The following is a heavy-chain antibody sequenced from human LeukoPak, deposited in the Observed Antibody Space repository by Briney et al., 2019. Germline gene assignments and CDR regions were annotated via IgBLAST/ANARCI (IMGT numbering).Heavy chain of an antibody. J-gene: IGHJ4*02. D-gene: IGHD2-2*01. CDR2: IRYDGSNK. CDR1: GFTFSSYG. Sequence: GGSLRLSCAASGFTFSSYGMHWVRQAPGKGLEWVAFIRYDGSNKYYADSVKGRFTISRDNSKNTLYLQMNSLRAEDTAVYYCAREGGIVVVPAHFDYWGQGTLVTVSS. CDR3: AREGGIVVVPAHFDY. V-gene: IGHV3-30*02.